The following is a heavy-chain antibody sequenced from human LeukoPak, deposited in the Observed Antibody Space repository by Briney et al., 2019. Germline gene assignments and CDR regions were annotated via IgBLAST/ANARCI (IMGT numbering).Heavy chain of an antibody. CDR2: ISSSGSTI. Sequence: PGGSLRLSCAASGFTSSSYEMNWVRQAPGKGLEWVSYISSSGSTIYYADSVKGRFTISRDNAKNSLYLQMNSLRAEDTAVYYCASPPYYYYYMDVWGKGTTVTVSS. CDR1: GFTSSSYE. V-gene: IGHV3-48*03. J-gene: IGHJ6*03. CDR3: ASPPYYYYYMDV.